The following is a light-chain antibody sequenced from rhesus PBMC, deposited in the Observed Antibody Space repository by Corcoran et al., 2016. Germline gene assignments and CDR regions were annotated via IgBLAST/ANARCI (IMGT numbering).Light chain of an antibody. V-gene: IGKV1-21*01. Sequence: DIQMTQSPSSLSASVGDRVTITCRASQGISSWLAWYQQKPGKAPKLLIYKASSLQSGFPSRFSGSGSGTDFTLTISSLLPEDFATYCCQQYNSAPYSFGQGAKVEIK. CDR1: QGISSW. CDR2: KAS. J-gene: IGKJ2*01. CDR3: QQYNSAPYS.